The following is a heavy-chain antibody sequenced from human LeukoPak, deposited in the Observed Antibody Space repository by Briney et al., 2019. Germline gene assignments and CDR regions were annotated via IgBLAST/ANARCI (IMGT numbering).Heavy chain of an antibody. V-gene: IGHV3-30-3*01. CDR1: GFTFSSYA. CDR2: ISYDGSNK. CDR3: ARPPAVVGATTTVDY. D-gene: IGHD1-26*01. J-gene: IGHJ4*02. Sequence: PGRSLRLSCAASGFTFSSYAMHWVRQAPGKGLEWVAVISYDGSNKYYADSVKGRFTISRDNAKNSLYLQMNSLRAEDTAVYYCARPPAVVGATTTVDYWGQGTLVTVSS.